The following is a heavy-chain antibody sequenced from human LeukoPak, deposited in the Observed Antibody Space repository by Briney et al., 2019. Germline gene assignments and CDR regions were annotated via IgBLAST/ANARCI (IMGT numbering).Heavy chain of an antibody. CDR3: ASAIFVENAFDI. J-gene: IGHJ3*02. CDR1: GYTFSDYF. V-gene: IGHV1-2*02. Sequence: ASVKVSCKASGYTFSDYFIHWVRQAPGQGLEWMGWINPNSGATNYAQKFQGRVTMTRDTSINTAYMELTRLRSDDTAVYYCASAIFVENAFDIWGQGTMVTVSS. D-gene: IGHD3-3*01. CDR2: INPNSGAT.